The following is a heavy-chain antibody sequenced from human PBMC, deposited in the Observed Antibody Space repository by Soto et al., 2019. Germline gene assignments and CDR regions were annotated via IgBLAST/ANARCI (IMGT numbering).Heavy chain of an antibody. J-gene: IGHJ6*02. CDR2: ISGSGGST. CDR1: GFTFSSYA. V-gene: IGHV3-23*01. D-gene: IGHD3-22*01. CDR3: AKDTTYYYDSSGPYGMDV. Sequence: PGGSLRLSCAASGFTFSSYAMSWVRQAPGKGLEWVSAISGSGGSTYYADSVKGRFTISRDNSKNTLYLQMNSLRAEDTAVYYCAKDTTYYYDSSGPYGMDVWGQGTTVTVSS.